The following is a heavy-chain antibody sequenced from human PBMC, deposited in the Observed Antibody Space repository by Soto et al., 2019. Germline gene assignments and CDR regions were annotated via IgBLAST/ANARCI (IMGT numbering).Heavy chain of an antibody. D-gene: IGHD3-10*01. J-gene: IGHJ5*02. V-gene: IGHV3-33*01. Sequence: PGGSLRLSCVASGFTLSNYGMHRVRQAPGKGLEWIALIWYEGTTKYSTDSMKGRFSISRDQSKSTLYLQVNSLRAEDTATYYCARDVGSSGSSRWFDTWGQGTLVTVSS. CDR2: IWYEGTTK. CDR3: ARDVGSSGSSRWFDT. CDR1: GFTLSNYG.